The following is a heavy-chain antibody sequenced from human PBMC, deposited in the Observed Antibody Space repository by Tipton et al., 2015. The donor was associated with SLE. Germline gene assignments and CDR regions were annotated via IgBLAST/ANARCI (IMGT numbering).Heavy chain of an antibody. CDR1: GFTFDDYA. D-gene: IGHD3-22*01. CDR2: ISWNSGSI. CDR3: AREGGPREYYYDSSGYFDY. Sequence: RSLRLSCAASGFTFDDYAMHWVRQAPGKGLEWVSGISWNSGSIGHADSVKGRFTISRDNAKNSLYLQMNSLRAEDTAVYYCAREGGPREYYYDSSGYFDYWGQGTLVTVSS. V-gene: IGHV3-9*01. J-gene: IGHJ4*02.